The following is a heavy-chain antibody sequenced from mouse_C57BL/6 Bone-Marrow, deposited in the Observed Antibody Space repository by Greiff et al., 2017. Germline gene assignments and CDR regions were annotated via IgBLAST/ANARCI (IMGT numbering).Heavy chain of an antibody. Sequence: EVKLQESGPGLVKPSQSLSLTCSVTGYSITSGYYWNWIRQFPGNKLEWMGYISYDGSNNYNPSLKNRISITRDTSKNQFFLKLNSVTTEDTATYYCARTRITTGYYFDYWGQGTTLTVSS. CDR2: ISYDGSN. CDR1: GYSITSGYY. V-gene: IGHV3-6*01. J-gene: IGHJ2*01. D-gene: IGHD2-4*01. CDR3: ARTRITTGYYFDY.